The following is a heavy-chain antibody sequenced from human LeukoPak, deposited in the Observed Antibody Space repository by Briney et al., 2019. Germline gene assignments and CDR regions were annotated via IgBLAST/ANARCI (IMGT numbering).Heavy chain of an antibody. D-gene: IGHD3-22*01. J-gene: IGHJ4*02. CDR3: SSQPHYYDSRDYLDY. V-gene: IGHV3-49*04. Sequence: GGSLRLSCTPSGFTFSEHALSWVRQAPGKGLEWVGYIRNQEYDGTTEYAASVKGRFFMSRDDSKSVAFLQMNSLKIEDTAKYYCSSQPHYYDSRDYLDYWGQGTLVTVSS. CDR2: IRNQEYDGTT. CDR1: GFTFSEHA.